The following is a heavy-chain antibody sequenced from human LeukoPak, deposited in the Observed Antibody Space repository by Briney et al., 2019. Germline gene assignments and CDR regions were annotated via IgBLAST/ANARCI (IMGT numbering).Heavy chain of an antibody. CDR1: GYTFTSYY. Sequence: ASVKVSCKASGYTFTSYYMHWVRQTPGQGLEWMGIINPSGGSTSYAQKFQGRVTMTRDTSTSTVYMELSSLRSEDTAVYYCARVERRYSSGWYAFDIWGQGTMVTVSS. D-gene: IGHD6-19*01. V-gene: IGHV1-46*03. CDR3: ARVERRYSSGWYAFDI. CDR2: INPSGGST. J-gene: IGHJ3*02.